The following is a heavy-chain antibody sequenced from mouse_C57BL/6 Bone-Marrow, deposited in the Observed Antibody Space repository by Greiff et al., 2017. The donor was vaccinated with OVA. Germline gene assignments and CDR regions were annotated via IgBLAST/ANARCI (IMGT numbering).Heavy chain of an antibody. CDR2: IYPRSGNT. Sequence: QVQLKESGAELARPGASVKLSCKASGYTFTSYGISWVKQRTGQGLEWIGEIYPRSGNTYYNEKFKGKATLTADKSSSTAYMELRSLTSEDSAVYFCAIDYGSSWYYFDYWGQGTTLTVSS. J-gene: IGHJ2*01. CDR1: GYTFTSYG. D-gene: IGHD1-1*01. CDR3: AIDYGSSWYYFDY. V-gene: IGHV1-81*01.